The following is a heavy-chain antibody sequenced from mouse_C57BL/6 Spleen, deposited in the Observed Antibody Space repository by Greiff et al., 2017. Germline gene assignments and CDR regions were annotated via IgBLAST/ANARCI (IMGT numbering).Heavy chain of an antibody. Sequence: ESGAELVRPGTSVKVSCKASGYAFTNYLIEWVKQRPGQGLEWIGVINPGSGGTNYNEKFKGKATLTADKSSSTAYMRLSSLTSEDSAVYFCARGGRAYWGQGTLVTVSA. CDR3: ARGGRAY. CDR2: INPGSGGT. J-gene: IGHJ3*01. CDR1: GYAFTNYL. V-gene: IGHV1-54*01.